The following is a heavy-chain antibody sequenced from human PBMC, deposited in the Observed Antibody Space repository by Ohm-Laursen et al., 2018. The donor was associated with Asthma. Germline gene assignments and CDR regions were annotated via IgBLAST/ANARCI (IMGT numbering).Heavy chain of an antibody. D-gene: IGHD6-6*01. CDR1: GGSISSSSYY. Sequence: SDTLSLTCTVSGGSISSSSYYWGWIRQPPGKGLEWIGSIYYSGSTYYNPSLKSRVPISVDTSKNQFSLKLSSVTAADTAVYYCARHGIGSSSWAKRAFDIWGQGTMVTVSS. CDR2: IYYSGST. CDR3: ARHGIGSSSWAKRAFDI. V-gene: IGHV4-39*01. J-gene: IGHJ3*02.